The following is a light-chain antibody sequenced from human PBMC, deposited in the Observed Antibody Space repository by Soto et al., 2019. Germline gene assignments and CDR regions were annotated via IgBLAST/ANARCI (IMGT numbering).Light chain of an antibody. CDR2: DVN. J-gene: IGLJ1*01. CDR1: SSDIDDYNY. V-gene: IGLV2-14*01. Sequence: QSALTQPASVSGSAGQSITISCTGTSSDIDDYNYVSWYQHHPGKAPKLMIYDVNNRPSGVSNRFSGSKSGNTASLTISGLQAEDVADYYCTSYTSTSTLVFGTGTKLTVL. CDR3: TSYTSTSTLV.